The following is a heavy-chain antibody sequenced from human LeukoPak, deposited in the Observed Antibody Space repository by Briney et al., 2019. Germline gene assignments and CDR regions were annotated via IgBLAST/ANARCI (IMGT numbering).Heavy chain of an antibody. Sequence: ASVKVSCKVSGYTLTELSMHWVRQAPGKGLEWMGGFDPEDGETIYAQKFRGRVTMTEDTSTDTAYMELSSLRSEDTAVYYCATVYTAWELLPGAFDIWGQGTMVTVSS. CDR2: FDPEDGET. CDR1: GYTLTELS. J-gene: IGHJ3*02. D-gene: IGHD1-26*01. CDR3: ATVYTAWELLPGAFDI. V-gene: IGHV1-24*01.